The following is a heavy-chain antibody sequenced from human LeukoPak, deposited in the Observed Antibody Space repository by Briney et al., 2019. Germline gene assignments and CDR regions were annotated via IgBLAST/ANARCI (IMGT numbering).Heavy chain of an antibody. J-gene: IGHJ3*02. CDR1: GGSISSYY. CDR2: IYYSGST. Sequence: SETLSLTCTVSGGSISSYYWSWIRQPPGKGLEWIGYIYYSGSTNYNPSLKSRLTISIDMSKNQFSLKLSSVTAADTAVYYCARDRFSDAFDIWGQGTMVTVSS. CDR3: ARDRFSDAFDI. V-gene: IGHV4-59*01.